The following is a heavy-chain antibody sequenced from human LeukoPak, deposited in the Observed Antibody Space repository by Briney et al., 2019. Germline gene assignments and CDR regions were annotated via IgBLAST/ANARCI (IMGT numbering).Heavy chain of an antibody. D-gene: IGHD3-10*01. CDR3: VRPDLGSVSPLGS. V-gene: IGHV4-34*01. J-gene: IGHJ5*02. CDR2: INHSGST. Sequence: SETLSLTCAVYGGSFRSYYWTWVRQPPGKGLEWIGEINHSGSTNCNPSLTSRVTMSVDTSKNQFSLKLSSVTAADTAVYYCVRPDLGSVSPLGSWSQGTLVTVSS. CDR1: GGSFRSYY.